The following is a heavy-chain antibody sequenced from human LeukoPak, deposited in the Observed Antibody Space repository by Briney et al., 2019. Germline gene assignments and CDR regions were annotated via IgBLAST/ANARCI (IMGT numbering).Heavy chain of an antibody. J-gene: IGHJ4*02. V-gene: IGHV4-34*01. Sequence: SETLSLTCAVYGGSFSGYYWSWIRQPPGKGLEWIGEINHSGSTNYNPSLKSRVTISVDTSKNQFSLKLSSVTAADTAVYYCARRRRYYYGSGSYFFDWWGLGTLVTVSS. D-gene: IGHD3-10*01. CDR3: ARRRRYYYGSGSYFFDW. CDR2: INHSGST. CDR1: GGSFSGYY.